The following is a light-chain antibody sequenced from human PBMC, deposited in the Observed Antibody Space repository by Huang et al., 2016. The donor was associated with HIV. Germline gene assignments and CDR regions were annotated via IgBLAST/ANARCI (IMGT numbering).Light chain of an antibody. J-gene: IGKJ4*01. V-gene: IGKV1-9*01. Sequence: IQLTQSPSSLSASVGDRVTITCRASQGISSSLAWYQQTPGKAPNLLIYAASTLRSGVPSRFRGSGSGTDFTLTISSLQPEDSATYYCQQFNSYSPLTFGGGTKVEIK. CDR2: AAS. CDR1: QGISSS. CDR3: QQFNSYSPLT.